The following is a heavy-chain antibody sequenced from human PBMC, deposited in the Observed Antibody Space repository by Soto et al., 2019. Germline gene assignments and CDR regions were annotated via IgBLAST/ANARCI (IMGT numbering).Heavy chain of an antibody. CDR3: ARGIAVAGTSYWFDP. CDR2: IYYSGST. D-gene: IGHD6-19*01. J-gene: IGHJ5*02. CDR1: AGSVSSGSYY. Sequence: PSETLSLTCTVSAGSVSSGSYYWSWIRQPPGKGLEWIGYIYYSGSTNYNPSLKSRVTISVDTSKNQFSLKLSSVTAADTAVYYCARGIAVAGTSYWFDPWGQGTLVTVSS. V-gene: IGHV4-61*01.